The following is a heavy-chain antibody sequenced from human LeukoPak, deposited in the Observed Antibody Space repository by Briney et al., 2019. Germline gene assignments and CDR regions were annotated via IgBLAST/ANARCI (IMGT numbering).Heavy chain of an antibody. D-gene: IGHD3-10*02. Sequence: GGSPRLSCAASGFTFSSYEMNWVRQAPGKGLEWVSYISSSGSTIYYADSVKGRFTISRDNAKNSLYLQMNSLRAEDTAVYYCAELGITTIGGVWGKGTTVTISS. V-gene: IGHV3-48*03. CDR2: ISSSGSTI. CDR1: GFTFSSYE. J-gene: IGHJ6*04. CDR3: AELGITTIGGV.